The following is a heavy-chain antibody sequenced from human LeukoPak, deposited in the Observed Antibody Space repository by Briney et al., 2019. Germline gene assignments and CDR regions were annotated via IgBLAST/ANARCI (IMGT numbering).Heavy chain of an antibody. Sequence: GGSLRLSCAASGFTFSNCWMHWVRQAPGKGLVWVSRIDNDGSGTVYADSVKGRFTVFRDNTKNTLFLQMNSLRAEDTAVYYCAGDRPHNWFDPWGQGTLVTVSS. J-gene: IGHJ5*02. CDR3: AGDRPHNWFDP. CDR1: GFTFSNCW. CDR2: IDNDGSGT. V-gene: IGHV3-74*01.